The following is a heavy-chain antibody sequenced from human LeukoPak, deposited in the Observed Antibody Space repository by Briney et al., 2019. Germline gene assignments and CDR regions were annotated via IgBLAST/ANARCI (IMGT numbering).Heavy chain of an antibody. CDR1: GFTFSSYW. CDR2: SNSDGSST. J-gene: IGHJ4*02. D-gene: IGHD4-17*01. V-gene: IGHV3-74*01. Sequence: PGGSLRLTCAASGFTFSSYWMLWVRHAPGKALVWVSRSNSDGSSTNYADSVKGRFTISRDNAKNTLYLQMNSLRAEDTAVYYCAREGDYPFDYWGQGTLVTVSS. CDR3: AREGDYPFDY.